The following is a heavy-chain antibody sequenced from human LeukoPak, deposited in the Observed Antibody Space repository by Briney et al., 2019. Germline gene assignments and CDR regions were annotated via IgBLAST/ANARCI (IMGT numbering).Heavy chain of an antibody. V-gene: IGHV3-74*01. CDR2: IKNEGSDT. CDR3: ARAQWELPPDY. J-gene: IGHJ4*02. D-gene: IGHD1-26*01. CDR1: GFTFSSYW. Sequence: GGSLRLSCAASGFTFSSYWMHWVRQAPGKGLVWVSRIKNEGSDTRYADSVKGRFTISRDNAKNTLYLQMNSLRAEDTAVYYYARAQWELPPDYWGQGTLVTVSS.